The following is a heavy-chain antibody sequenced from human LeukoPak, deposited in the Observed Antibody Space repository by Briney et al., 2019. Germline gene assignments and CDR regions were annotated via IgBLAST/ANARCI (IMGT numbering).Heavy chain of an antibody. Sequence: GGSLRLSCAASGFTFSSYGMHWVRQAPGKGLEWVALIWYDGTNIYYADSVKGRFTISRDNSKNTLYLQLNSLSAEDTGVYYCAKDRGGMNGDPFDYWGQGTLVTVSS. V-gene: IGHV3-33*06. J-gene: IGHJ4*02. CDR2: IWYDGTNI. CDR1: GFTFSSYG. CDR3: AKDRGGMNGDPFDY. D-gene: IGHD4-17*01.